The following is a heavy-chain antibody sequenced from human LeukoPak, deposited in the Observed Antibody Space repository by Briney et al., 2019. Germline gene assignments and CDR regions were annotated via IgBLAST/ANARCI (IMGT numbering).Heavy chain of an antibody. Sequence: SETLSLTCTVSGGSISSYYWSWIRQPPGKGLEWIGYIYYSGSTNYNPSLKSRVTISVDTSKNQFSLKLSSVTAADTAVYYCARRRCSSTSCTYKRYYYYYMDVWGKGTTVTISS. CDR3: ARRRCSSTSCTYKRYYYYYMDV. CDR1: GGSISSYY. CDR2: IYYSGST. J-gene: IGHJ6*03. D-gene: IGHD2-2*01. V-gene: IGHV4-59*01.